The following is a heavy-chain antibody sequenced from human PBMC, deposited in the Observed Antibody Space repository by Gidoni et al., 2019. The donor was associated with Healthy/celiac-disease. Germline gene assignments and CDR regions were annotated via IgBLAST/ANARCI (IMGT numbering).Heavy chain of an antibody. CDR3: ARGQISYYDFWSGTYNWFDP. CDR2: ISYDGSNK. V-gene: IGHV3-30-3*01. D-gene: IGHD3-3*01. J-gene: IGHJ5*02. CDR1: GFTFSSYA. Sequence: QVQLVESGGGVVQPGRSLRLACAASGFTFSSYARHWVRQAPGKGLEWVAVISYDGSNKYYADSVKGRFTISRDNSKNTLYLQMNSLRAEDTAVYYCARGQISYYDFWSGTYNWFDPWGQGTLVTVSS.